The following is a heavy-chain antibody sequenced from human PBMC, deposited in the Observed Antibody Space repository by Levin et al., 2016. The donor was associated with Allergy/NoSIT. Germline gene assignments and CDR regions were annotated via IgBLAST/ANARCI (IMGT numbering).Heavy chain of an antibody. CDR3: TTDPTTRYCSSTSCYSVGEYFQH. Sequence: GGSLRLSCAASGFAFTTAWMNWVRQAPGKGLEWVGRIKSKTDGGTTDYAAPVKGRFTISRDDSKNTLYLQMNSLKTEDTAVYYCTTDPTTRYCSSTSCYSVGEYFQHWGQGTLVTVSS. CDR1: GFAFTTAW. J-gene: IGHJ1*01. D-gene: IGHD2-2*01. V-gene: IGHV3-15*01. CDR2: IKSKTDGGTT.